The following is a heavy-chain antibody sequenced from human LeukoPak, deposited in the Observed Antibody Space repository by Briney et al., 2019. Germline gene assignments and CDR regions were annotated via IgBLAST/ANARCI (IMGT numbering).Heavy chain of an antibody. CDR3: ARTIVGATTNDY. CDR2: INHSGST. V-gene: IGHV4-34*01. D-gene: IGHD1-26*01. J-gene: IGHJ4*02. CDR1: GVSFSGYY. Sequence: SETLSLTCAVYGVSFSGYYWGWIRQPPGKGLEWIGEINHSGSTNHNPSLKSRVTISVDTSKNQFSLKLSSMTAADTAVYYCARTIVGATTNDYWGQGTLVTVSS.